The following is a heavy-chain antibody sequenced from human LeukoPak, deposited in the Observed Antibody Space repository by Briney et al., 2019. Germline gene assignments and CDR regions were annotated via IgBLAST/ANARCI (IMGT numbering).Heavy chain of an antibody. V-gene: IGHV1-18*01. CDR2: ISAYNGNT. CDR1: GYTFTNYA. CDR3: AAHLYYYDSSGYHPWRNFDY. Sequence: GASVKVSCKASGYTFTNYAVSWVRQAPGQGLEWMGWISAYNGNTNYAQKFQGRVTMTTDSSTSTAYMELRSLRSDDTAVYYCAAHLYYYDSSGYHPWRNFDYWGQGTLVTVSS. D-gene: IGHD3-22*01. J-gene: IGHJ4*02.